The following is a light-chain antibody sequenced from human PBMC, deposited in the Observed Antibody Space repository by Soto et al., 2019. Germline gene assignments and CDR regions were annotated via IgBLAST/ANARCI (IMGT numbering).Light chain of an antibody. V-gene: IGKV3-15*01. CDR1: ESINNN. Sequence: EIVMTQSPATLSVTTGEGATLSCTASESINNNLAWYQQKPGQAPRLLIYAATTRATGFPARFSGSGSGTEFTLTISSLQSEDFAVYYCQQHHKWPLTFGGGTKVDIK. CDR2: AAT. CDR3: QQHHKWPLT. J-gene: IGKJ4*01.